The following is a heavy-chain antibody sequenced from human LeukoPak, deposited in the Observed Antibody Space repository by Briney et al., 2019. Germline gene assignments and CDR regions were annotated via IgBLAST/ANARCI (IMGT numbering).Heavy chain of an antibody. J-gene: IGHJ5*02. D-gene: IGHD1-26*01. CDR1: GGSISSSSYY. V-gene: IGHV4-39*07. Sequence: PSETLSLTCTVSGGSISSSSYYWGWIRQPPGKGLEWIGSIYYSGSTYYNPSLKSRVTISVDKSKNQFSLKLSSVTAADTAVYYCARRLRYSGSYGFDPWGQGTLVTVSS. CDR3: ARRLRYSGSYGFDP. CDR2: IYYSGST.